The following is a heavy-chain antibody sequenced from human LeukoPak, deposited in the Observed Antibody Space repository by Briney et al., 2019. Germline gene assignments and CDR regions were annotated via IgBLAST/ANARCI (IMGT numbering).Heavy chain of an antibody. Sequence: PSETLSLTCTVSGGSISSGGYYWSWSRQPPGKGLEWTGYIYHSGSTYYNPSLKSRVTISVDRSKNQFSLKLSSVTAPDTAVYYCASQSAVMVRGVGPFDIWGQGTMVTVSS. CDR2: IYHSGST. D-gene: IGHD3-10*01. V-gene: IGHV4-30-2*01. CDR1: GGSISSGGYY. J-gene: IGHJ3*02. CDR3: ASQSAVMVRGVGPFDI.